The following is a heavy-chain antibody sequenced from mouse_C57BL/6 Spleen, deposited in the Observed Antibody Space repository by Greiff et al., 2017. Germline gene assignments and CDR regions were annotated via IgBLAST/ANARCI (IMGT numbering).Heavy chain of an antibody. V-gene: IGHV1-26*01. J-gene: IGHJ1*03. CDR1: GYTFTDYY. D-gene: IGHD2-5*01. CDR3: ARMGNPLYYSNSNWYFDV. Sequence: EVQLQQSGPELVKPGASVKISCKASGYTFTDYYMNWVKQSHGKSLEWIGDINPNNGGTSYNQKFKGKATLTVDKSSSTAYMELRSLTSEDSAVYYCARMGNPLYYSNSNWYFDVWGTGTTVTVSS. CDR2: INPNNGGT.